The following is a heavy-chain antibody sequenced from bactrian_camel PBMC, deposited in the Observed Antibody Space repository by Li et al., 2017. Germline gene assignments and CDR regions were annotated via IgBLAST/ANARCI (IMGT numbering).Heavy chain of an antibody. CDR1: GYMYNIGC. D-gene: IGHD2*01. V-gene: IGHV3S1*01. Sequence: RLSCAASGYMYNIGCMAWFRQAPGKEREGVACVSRSGEPLYYEDAVKGRFTISRDNARNTLYLQLNSLKTEDTAMYFCAKDLGGQYSYTSYDYWGQGTQVTVS. J-gene: IGHJ4*01. CDR3: AKDLGGQYSYTSYDY. CDR2: VSRSGEPL.